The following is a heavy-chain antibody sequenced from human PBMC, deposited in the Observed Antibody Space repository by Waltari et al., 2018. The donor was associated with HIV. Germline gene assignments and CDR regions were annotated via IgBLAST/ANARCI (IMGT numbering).Heavy chain of an antibody. D-gene: IGHD6-13*01. CDR1: GFTFSNCG. J-gene: IGHJ6*02. CDR3: VKEHQYSHSWYSYYGMDV. CDR2: VVGSEGST. V-gene: IGHV3-23*01. Sequence: EVQVLESGGALVQPGGSLRLSCAASGFTFSNCGMSWVGRVPGKGLWWVSTVVGSEGSTYYEDSVKGRSTVSRDNSKNTLYLQMNSLRAEDTARYCCVKEHQYSHSWYSYYGMDVWGHGTTVTVSS.